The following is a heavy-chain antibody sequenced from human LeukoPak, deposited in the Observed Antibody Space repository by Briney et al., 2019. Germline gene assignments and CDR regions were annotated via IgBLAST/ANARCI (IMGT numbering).Heavy chain of an antibody. Sequence: PSETLSLTCAVYGGSFSGYYWSWIRQPPGKGLEWIGEINHSGSSSYNPSLKSRVTISVDTSKNQFSLRLTSVIAADTAVYYCARMSRLDYWGQGTLVTVSS. J-gene: IGHJ4*02. CDR3: ARMSRLDY. V-gene: IGHV4-34*01. CDR1: GGSFSGYY. CDR2: INHSGSS.